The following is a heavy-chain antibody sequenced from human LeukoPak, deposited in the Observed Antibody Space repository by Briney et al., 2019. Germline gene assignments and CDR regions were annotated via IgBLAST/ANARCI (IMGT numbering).Heavy chain of an antibody. J-gene: IGHJ3*01. Sequence: GGSLRLSCAASGFTFDDYGMSWVRQAPGKGLEWVSGINWNGGSTGYADSVKGRFTISRDNAKNSLYLQMNSLRAEDTALYYCASDIVVVPAAIFSAFDLWGQGTMVTVSS. CDR1: GFTFDDYG. D-gene: IGHD2-2*02. CDR2: INWNGGST. V-gene: IGHV3-20*04. CDR3: ASDIVVVPAAIFSAFDL.